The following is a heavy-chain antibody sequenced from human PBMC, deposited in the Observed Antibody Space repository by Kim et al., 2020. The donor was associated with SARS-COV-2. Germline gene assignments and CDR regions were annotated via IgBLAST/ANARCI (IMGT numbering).Heavy chain of an antibody. V-gene: IGHV3-11*01. CDR3: ARDRIVVAAPGWFDP. J-gene: IGHJ5*02. CDR2: ISSSGSTI. CDR1: GFTFSDYY. D-gene: IGHD2-15*01. Sequence: GGSRRLSCAASGFTFSDYYMSWIRQAPGKGLEWVSYISSSGSTIYYADSVKGRFTISRDNAKNSLYLQMNSLRAEDTAVYYCARDRIVVAAPGWFDPWGQGTLVTVSS.